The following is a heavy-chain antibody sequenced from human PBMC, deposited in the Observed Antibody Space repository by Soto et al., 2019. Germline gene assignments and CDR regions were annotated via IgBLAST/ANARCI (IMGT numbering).Heavy chain of an antibody. J-gene: IGHJ4*02. CDR3: ARFPGDIVVVVAATATGFDY. CDR2: INHSGST. D-gene: IGHD2-15*01. CDR1: GGSFSGYY. V-gene: IGHV4-34*01. Sequence: SETLSLTCAVYGGSFSGYYWSWIRQPPGKGLEWIGEINHSGSTNYNPSLKSRVTISVDTSKNQFSLKLSSVTAADTAVYYCARFPGDIVVVVAATATGFDYWGQGTLVTV.